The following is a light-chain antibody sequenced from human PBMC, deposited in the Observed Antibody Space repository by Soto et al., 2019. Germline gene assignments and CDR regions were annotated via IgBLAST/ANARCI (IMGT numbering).Light chain of an antibody. J-gene: IGKJ1*01. CDR3: QLYGSSPQT. CDR2: DAF. V-gene: IGKV3D-20*01. CDR1: QSVSGAY. Sequence: EIGLTQSPATLSLSPGERATLSCGASQSVSGAYLAWYQQKPGLAPRLLIYDAFGRATGVPARFSGSGSGTDFTLTISRLEPEDFAVYYCQLYGSSPQTFGQGTQVDIK.